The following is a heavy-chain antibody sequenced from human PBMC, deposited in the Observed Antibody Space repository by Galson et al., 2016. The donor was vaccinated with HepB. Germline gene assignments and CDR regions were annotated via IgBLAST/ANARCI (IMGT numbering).Heavy chain of an antibody. CDR1: GFTFNNYA. J-gene: IGHJ4*02. CDR3: AKGTAASSKYYFDF. V-gene: IGHV3-23*01. Sequence: SLRLSCAASGFTFNNYAMSWVRQAPGEGLEWVSAISGSGVTTYYADSVKGRFSISRDNSKNTLYLHINSLRAEDTAVYCCAKGTAASSKYYFDFWGQGAPVTASS. CDR2: ISGSGVTT. D-gene: IGHD6-13*01.